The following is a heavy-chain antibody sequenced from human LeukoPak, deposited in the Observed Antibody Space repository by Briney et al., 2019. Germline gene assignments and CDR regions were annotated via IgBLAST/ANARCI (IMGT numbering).Heavy chain of an antibody. CDR1: GFTFSSYG. V-gene: IGHV3-30*18. CDR2: ISYDGSNK. CDR3: AKDPYIAAAGDLIDL. Sequence: GGSLRLSCAASGFTFSSYGMHWVRQAPGKGLEWVAVISYDGSNKYYADSVKGRFTISRDNSKNTLYLQMNSLRAEDTAVYYCAKDPYIAAAGDLIDLWGQGNLVNGSS. D-gene: IGHD6-13*01. J-gene: IGHJ4*02.